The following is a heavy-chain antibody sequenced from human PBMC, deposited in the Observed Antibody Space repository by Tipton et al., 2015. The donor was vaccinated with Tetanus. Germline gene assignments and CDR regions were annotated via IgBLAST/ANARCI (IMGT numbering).Heavy chain of an antibody. Sequence: TLSLTCTVSGDSVRSGSYYWSWIRQPPGKGLEWIGYTYHTGGTYLNPSLKSRVTISVDRSNDQFSLHLTSVTAADTALYSCARAPYNSPGKFYFDSWGQGILVTVSS. CDR3: ARAPYNSPGKFYFDS. CDR2: TYHTGGT. D-gene: IGHD1-1*01. CDR1: GDSVRSGSYY. J-gene: IGHJ4*02. V-gene: IGHV4-30-2*01.